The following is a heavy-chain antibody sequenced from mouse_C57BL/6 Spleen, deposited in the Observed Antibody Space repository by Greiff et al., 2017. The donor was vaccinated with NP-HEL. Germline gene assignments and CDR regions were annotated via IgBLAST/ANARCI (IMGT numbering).Heavy chain of an antibody. V-gene: IGHV10-3*01. Sequence: EVQGVESGGGLVQPKGSLKLSCAASGFTFNTYAMHWVRQAPGKGLEWVARIRSKSSNYATYYADSVKDRFTISRDDSQSMLYLQMNNLKTEDTARYDCVRGRDYAMDYWGQGTSVTVSS. CDR3: VRGRDYAMDY. CDR2: IRSKSSNYAT. CDR1: GFTFNTYA. J-gene: IGHJ4*01.